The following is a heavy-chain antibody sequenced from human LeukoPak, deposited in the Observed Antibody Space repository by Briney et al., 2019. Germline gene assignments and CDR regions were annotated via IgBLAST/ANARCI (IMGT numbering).Heavy chain of an antibody. D-gene: IGHD2-2*01. J-gene: IGHJ6*03. Sequence: SVKVSCKASGGTFSSCAISWVRQAPGQGLEWMGGIIPIFGTANYAQKFQGRVTITADESTSTAYMELSSLRSEDTAVYYCATPRRYCSSTSCYYYYYMDVWGKGTTVTVSS. V-gene: IGHV1-69*13. CDR3: ATPRRYCSSTSCYYYYYMDV. CDR2: IIPIFGTA. CDR1: GGTFSSCA.